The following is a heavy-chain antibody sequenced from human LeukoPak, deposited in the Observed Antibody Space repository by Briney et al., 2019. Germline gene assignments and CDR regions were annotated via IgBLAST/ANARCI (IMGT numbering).Heavy chain of an antibody. Sequence: PGGSLRLSCAASGFTFSSYSMNWVRQAPGKGLEWVSSISSSSSYIYYADSVKGRFTISRDNAKNSLYLQMNSLRAEDTAVYYCARGTLYRGWSYYLDFWGQGSQVTVSS. CDR3: ARGTLYRGWSYYLDF. CDR2: ISSSSSYI. J-gene: IGHJ4*02. V-gene: IGHV3-21*01. D-gene: IGHD6-19*01. CDR1: GFTFSSYS.